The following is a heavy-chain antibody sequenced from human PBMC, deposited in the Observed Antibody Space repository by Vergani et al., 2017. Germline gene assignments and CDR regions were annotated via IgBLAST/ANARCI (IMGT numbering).Heavy chain of an antibody. CDR3: ARVPSYYYGSGSYNYSHYFDY. CDR1: GGSFSGYY. J-gene: IGHJ4*02. CDR2: INHSGST. V-gene: IGHV4-34*01. D-gene: IGHD3-10*01. Sequence: QVQLQQWGAGLLKPSETLSLTCAVYGGSFSGYYWSWIRQPPGKGLEWIGEINHSGSTNYNPSLKSRVTISVDTSKNQFSLKLSSVTAADTAVYYCARVPSYYYGSGSYNYSHYFDYWGQGTLVTVSS.